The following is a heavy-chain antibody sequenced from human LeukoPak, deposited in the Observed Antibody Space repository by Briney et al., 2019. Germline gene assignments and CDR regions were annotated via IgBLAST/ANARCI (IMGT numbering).Heavy chain of an antibody. V-gene: IGHV3-48*03. Sequence: GGSLRLSCAASGFTSSNYEMNWVRQAPGQGLEWISYIGSSGTTIYYADSVQGRFTISRDNAKNSLYLQMNSLRAEDTSAYYCARVCGSGNRLGYFDYWGQGTLVTVSS. CDR3: ARVCGSGNRLGYFDY. CDR2: IGSSGTTI. CDR1: GFTSSNYE. D-gene: IGHD3-10*01. J-gene: IGHJ4*02.